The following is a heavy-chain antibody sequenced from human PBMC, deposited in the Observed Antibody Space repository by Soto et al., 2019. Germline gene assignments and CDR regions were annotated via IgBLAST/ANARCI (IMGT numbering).Heavy chain of an antibody. V-gene: IGHV4-30-2*01. J-gene: IGHJ4*02. D-gene: IGHD3-22*01. CDR3: ARAIPYYDSSGSPPKDFDY. CDR1: AGSVSSGGYS. Sequence: TRCRTFAVSAGSVSSGGYSCNSIRPPPLKGQEWVWCIYHSGSSYHNPSLESRVTISVDRSKHQCSVNLSSVTAADTAVYYCARAIPYYDSSGSPPKDFDYWGQGTLVTVSS. CDR2: IYHSGSS.